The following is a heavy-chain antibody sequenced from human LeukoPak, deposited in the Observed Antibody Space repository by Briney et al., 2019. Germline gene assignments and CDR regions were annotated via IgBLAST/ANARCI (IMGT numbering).Heavy chain of an antibody. CDR3: ARVAHYDSSGPMSY. CDR2: IIPIFGTA. V-gene: IGHV1-69*13. Sequence: GASVKVSCKASGGTFSSYAISWVRQAPGQGLEWMGGIIPIFGTANYAQKFQGRVTITADESTSTAYMELSSLRSEDTAVYYCARVAHYDSSGPMSYWGQGTLVTVSS. CDR1: GGTFSSYA. J-gene: IGHJ4*02. D-gene: IGHD3-22*01.